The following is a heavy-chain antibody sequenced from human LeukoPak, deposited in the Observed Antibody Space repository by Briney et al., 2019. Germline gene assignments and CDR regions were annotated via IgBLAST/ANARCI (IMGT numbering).Heavy chain of an antibody. CDR3: ARAGNLDAFSNAFDI. CDR2: INAGNGNT. Sequence: ASVKVSCKASGYTFTSYAMHWVRQAPGQRLEWMGWINAGNGNTKYSQKFQGRVTITRDTSASTAYMELSSLSSEDTAVHYCARAGNLDAFSNAFDIWAQGTMVTVSS. V-gene: IGHV1-3*01. CDR1: GYTFTSYA. J-gene: IGHJ3*02. D-gene: IGHD3-9*01.